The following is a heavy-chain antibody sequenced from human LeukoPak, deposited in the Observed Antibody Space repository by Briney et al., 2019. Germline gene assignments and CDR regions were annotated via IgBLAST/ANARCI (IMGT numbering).Heavy chain of an antibody. CDR2: IDDSGNT. CDR1: GGSISRYY. J-gene: IGHJ3*02. Sequence: SEALSLTCTVSGGSISRYYWSWIRRPPGKGLEWIGYIDDSGNTNYNPSLKSQVTISVDKSKNQFSLKLSFVTAADTAMYYCARSDYHNSGSHTVFDAFDIWGQGTRVTVSS. V-gene: IGHV4-59*01. D-gene: IGHD3-10*01. CDR3: ARSDYHNSGSHTVFDAFDI.